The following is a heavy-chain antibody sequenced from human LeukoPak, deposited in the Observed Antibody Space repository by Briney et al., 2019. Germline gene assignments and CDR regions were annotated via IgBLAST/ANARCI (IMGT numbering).Heavy chain of an antibody. D-gene: IGHD3-10*01. J-gene: IGHJ3*02. CDR3: ARSPITMVRGVIITDAFDI. CDR2: IYHSGST. CDR1: GGSISSGGYS. Sequence: SETLSLTCAVSGGSISSGGYSWSWIRQPPGEGLEWIGYIYHSGSTYYNPSLKSRVTISVDRSKNQFSLKLSSVTAADTAVYYCARSPITMVRGVIITDAFDIWGQGTMVTVSS. V-gene: IGHV4-30-2*01.